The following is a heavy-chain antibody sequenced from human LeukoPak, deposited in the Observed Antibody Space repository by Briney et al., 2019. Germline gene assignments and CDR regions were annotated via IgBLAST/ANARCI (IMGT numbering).Heavy chain of an antibody. CDR3: ASAIAPYCGGDCYSIYAFDI. CDR1: GFTFSSYS. CDR2: ISSSSSTI. J-gene: IGHJ3*02. D-gene: IGHD2-21*02. V-gene: IGHV3-48*01. Sequence: GGSLRLSCAASGFTFSSYSMNWVRQAPGKGPEWVSYISSSSSTIYYADSVKGRFTISRDNAKNSLYLQMNSLRAEDTAVYYCASAIAPYCGGDCYSIYAFDIWGQGTVVTVSS.